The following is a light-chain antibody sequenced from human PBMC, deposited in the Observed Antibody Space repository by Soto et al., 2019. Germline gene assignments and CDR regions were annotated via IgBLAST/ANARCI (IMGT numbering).Light chain of an antibody. V-gene: IGLV2-14*03. CDR3: SSYTGSSTPL. Sequence: QSVLTQPASVSGSPGQSITISCTGTSSDVGGYNYVSWYQHHPGKAPELMIYGVSNRPSGVSNRFSGSKSGNTASLTISGLQAEDEADYYCSSYTGSSTPLFGGGTKLTVL. CDR2: GVS. J-gene: IGLJ2*01. CDR1: SSDVGGYNY.